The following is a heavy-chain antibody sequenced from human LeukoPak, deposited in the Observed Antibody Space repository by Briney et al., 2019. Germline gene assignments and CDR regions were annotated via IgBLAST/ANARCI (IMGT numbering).Heavy chain of an antibody. J-gene: IGHJ4*02. CDR1: GFTFSYYW. CDR2: INSDGSST. V-gene: IGHV3-74*01. Sequence: QPGGSLRLSCAASGFTFSYYWMHWVRQAPGKGLVWVSRINSDGSSTNYADSVKGRFTISRDNAKNTLYLQMNSLRDEDRAVYYCVLPLRDGDFYFDYWGQGTLVTVSS. CDR3: VLPLRDGDFYFDY. D-gene: IGHD4-17*01.